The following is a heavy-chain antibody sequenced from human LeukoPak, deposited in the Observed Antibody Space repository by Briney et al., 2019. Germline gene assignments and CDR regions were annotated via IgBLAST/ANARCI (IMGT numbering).Heavy chain of an antibody. J-gene: IGHJ4*02. CDR2: ISSGSSYT. Sequence: PGGSLRLSCAASGFTFSDYYMSWIRQAPGKGLEWVSYISSGSSYTNYADSVKGRFTISRDNAKNSLYLQMNSLRAEDAAVYYCAREKVVGDPVDYWGQGTLVTVSS. D-gene: IGHD2-15*01. V-gene: IGHV3-11*05. CDR3: AREKVVGDPVDY. CDR1: GFTFSDYY.